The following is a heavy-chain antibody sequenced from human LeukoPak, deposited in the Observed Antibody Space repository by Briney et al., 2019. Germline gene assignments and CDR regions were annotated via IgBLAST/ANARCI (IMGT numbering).Heavy chain of an antibody. CDR3: ARGPDYGDYVPLRSFDY. CDR2: INHSGST. V-gene: IGHV4-34*01. CDR1: GGSFSGYY. J-gene: IGHJ4*02. Sequence: SETLSLTCAVYGGSFSGYYWSWIRQPPGKGLEWIGEINHSGSTNYNPSLKSRVTIPVDTSKNQFSLKLSSVTAADTAVYYCARGPDYGDYVPLRSFDYWGQGTLVTVSS. D-gene: IGHD4-17*01.